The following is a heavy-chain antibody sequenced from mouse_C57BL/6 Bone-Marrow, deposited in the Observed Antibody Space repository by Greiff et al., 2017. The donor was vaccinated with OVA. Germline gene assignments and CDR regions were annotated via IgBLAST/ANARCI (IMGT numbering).Heavy chain of an antibody. D-gene: IGHD2-1*01. V-gene: IGHV1-64*01. J-gene: IGHJ3*01. CDR2: IHPNSGST. Sequence: QVQLQQSGAELVKPGASVKLSCKASGYTFTSYWMPWVKQRPGQGLEWIGMIHPNSGSTNYNEKFKSKATLTVDKSSSTAYMQLSSLTSEDSAVNYCARSGYGNGAYWGQGTLVTVSA. CDR3: ARSGYGNGAY. CDR1: GYTFTSYW.